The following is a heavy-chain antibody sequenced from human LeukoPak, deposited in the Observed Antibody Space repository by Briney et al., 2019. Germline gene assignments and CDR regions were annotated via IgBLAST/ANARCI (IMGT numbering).Heavy chain of an antibody. V-gene: IGHV5-51*01. D-gene: IGHD3-22*01. J-gene: IGHJ4*02. Sequence: NSGESLQISCQGSGYSFTSYWIGWVRQLPGKGLEWMGIIYPGDSDTRYSPSFQGQVTISADKSISTAYLQWNSLKASDTAMYYCARHGAYYYDSSGYYSDYWGQGTLVTVSS. CDR3: ARHGAYYYDSSGYYSDY. CDR1: GYSFTSYW. CDR2: IYPGDSDT.